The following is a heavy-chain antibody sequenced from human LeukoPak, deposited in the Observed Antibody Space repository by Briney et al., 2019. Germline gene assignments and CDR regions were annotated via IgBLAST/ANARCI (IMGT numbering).Heavy chain of an antibody. CDR3: ARHVRSGSYSWYFDL. J-gene: IGHJ2*01. CDR1: GGSISSYY. Sequence: SETLSLTCTVSGGSISSYYWSWIRQPPGMGLEWIGYIYTSGSTNYNPSLKSRVTISVDTSKNQFSLKLSSVIAADTAVYYCARHVRSGSYSWYFDLWGRGTLVTVSS. D-gene: IGHD1-26*01. CDR2: IYTSGST. V-gene: IGHV4-4*09.